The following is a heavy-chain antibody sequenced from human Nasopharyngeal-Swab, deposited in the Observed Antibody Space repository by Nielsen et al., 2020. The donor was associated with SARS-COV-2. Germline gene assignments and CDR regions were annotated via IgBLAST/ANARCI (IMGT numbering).Heavy chain of an antibody. J-gene: IGHJ3*02. CDR2: INPNSGGT. CDR1: GYTFTGYY. V-gene: IGHV1-2*06. D-gene: IGHD3-3*01. CDR3: ARGLYYDFWSGYPSSDAFDI. Sequence: ASVKVSCKASGYTFTGYYMHWVRQAPGQGLEWMGRINPNSGGTNYAQKFQGRVTMTRDTSISTAYMELSRLRSDDTAVYYCARGLYYDFWSGYPSSDAFDIWGQGTMVTVSS.